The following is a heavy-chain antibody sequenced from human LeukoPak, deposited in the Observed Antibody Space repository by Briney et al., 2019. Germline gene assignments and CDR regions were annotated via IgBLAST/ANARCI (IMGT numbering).Heavy chain of an antibody. CDR3: ARRRYGLGSYSDAFDV. CDR2: IDTAGGT. Sequence: GGSLRLSCAASGFTFISYDTHWVRQPTGKGLEWVSGIDTAGGTYYAGSVKGRFTISRENAKNSLSLQMNSLRAGDTAVYYCARRRYGLGSYSDAFDVWGQGTMVTVSS. CDR1: GFTFISYD. J-gene: IGHJ3*01. D-gene: IGHD3-10*01. V-gene: IGHV3-13*04.